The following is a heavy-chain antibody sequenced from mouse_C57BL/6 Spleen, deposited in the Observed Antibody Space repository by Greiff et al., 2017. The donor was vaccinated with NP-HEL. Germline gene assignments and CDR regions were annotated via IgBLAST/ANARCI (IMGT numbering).Heavy chain of an antibody. J-gene: IGHJ2*01. CDR1: GYTFTSYW. CDR2: IDPSDSYT. CDR3: ARGPTMVTTSLDY. V-gene: IGHV1-69*01. Sequence: QVQLQQPGAELVMPGASVKLSCKASGYTFTSYWMHWVKQRPGQGLEWIGEIDPSDSYTNYNQKFKGKSTLTVDKSSSTAYMQLSSLTSEDSAVYYCARGPTMVTTSLDYWGQGTTLTVSS. D-gene: IGHD2-9*01.